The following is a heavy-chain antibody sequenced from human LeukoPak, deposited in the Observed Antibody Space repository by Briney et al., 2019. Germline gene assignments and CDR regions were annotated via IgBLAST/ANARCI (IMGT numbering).Heavy chain of an antibody. CDR3: ARASTPYYDFWSGYSDY. Sequence: GASVKVSCKASGYTFTGYYMHWVRQAPGQGLEWMGWINPNSGGTNYAQKFQGRVTMTRDTSISTAYMELSRLRSHDTAVYYCARASTPYYDFWSGYSDYWGQGTLVTVSS. CDR2: INPNSGGT. CDR1: GYTFTGYY. J-gene: IGHJ4*02. V-gene: IGHV1-2*02. D-gene: IGHD3-3*01.